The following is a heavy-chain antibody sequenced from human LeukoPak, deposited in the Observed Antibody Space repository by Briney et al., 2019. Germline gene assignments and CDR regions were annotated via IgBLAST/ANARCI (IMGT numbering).Heavy chain of an antibody. CDR3: AREANGVLGDY. D-gene: IGHD2-8*01. Sequence: ASVKVSCKASGYTFSSYGISWVRQAPGQGLEWMGWISVYSGNTNYAQRLQGRVTMTTDTSTSTAYMELRSLRSDDTAVYYCAREANGVLGDYWGQGTPVTVSS. V-gene: IGHV1-18*01. CDR2: ISVYSGNT. CDR1: GYTFSSYG. J-gene: IGHJ4*02.